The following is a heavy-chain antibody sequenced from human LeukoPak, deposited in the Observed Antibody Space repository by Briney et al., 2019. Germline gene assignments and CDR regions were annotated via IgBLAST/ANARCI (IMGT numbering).Heavy chain of an antibody. J-gene: IGHJ4*02. CDR3: ARDFDQGGADYYFAY. CDR1: GFTFSDYG. Sequence: GGSLRLSCAASGFTFSDYGMHWVRQAPGKGLEWVTVIASDGNDQHYVDSVKGRFTISRDNSKNTVFLQMNSLRIEDTAVYYCARDFDQGGADYYFAYWGQGTLVTVSS. D-gene: IGHD3-9*01. CDR2: IASDGNDQ. V-gene: IGHV3-30*19.